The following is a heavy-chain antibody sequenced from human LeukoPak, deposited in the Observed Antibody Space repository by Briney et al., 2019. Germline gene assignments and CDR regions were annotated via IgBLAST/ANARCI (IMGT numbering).Heavy chain of an antibody. V-gene: IGHV1-2*02. D-gene: IGHD3-9*01. CDR2: INPNSGGT. CDR1: GYTFTGYY. CDR3: ARLYDILTGYYDY. J-gene: IGHJ4*02. Sequence: ASVKVSCKASGYTFTGYYMHWVRQAPGQGLEWMGWINPNSGGTNYAQKFQGRVTMTRDTSTSTVYMELSSLRSEDTAVYYCARLYDILTGYYDYWGQGTLVTVSS.